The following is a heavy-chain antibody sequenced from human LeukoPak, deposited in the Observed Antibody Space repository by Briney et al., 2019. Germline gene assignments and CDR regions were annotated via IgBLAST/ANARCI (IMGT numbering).Heavy chain of an antibody. CDR1: GGSFSGYY. CDR2: INHSGST. Sequence: PSETLSLTCAVYGGSFSGYYWSWIRQPPGKGLEWIGEINHSGSTNYNPSLKSRVTISVDTSKNQFSLKLSSVTAADTAVYYCASGGAYYDFWSGYYPGPDNWFDPWGQGTLVTVSS. D-gene: IGHD3-3*01. V-gene: IGHV4-34*01. J-gene: IGHJ5*02. CDR3: ASGGAYYDFWSGYYPGPDNWFDP.